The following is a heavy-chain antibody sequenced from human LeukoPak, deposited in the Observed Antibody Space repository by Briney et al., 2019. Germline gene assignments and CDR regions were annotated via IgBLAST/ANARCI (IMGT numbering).Heavy chain of an antibody. CDR1: GYTFTGYF. CDR3: ARGRPGDYFDY. V-gene: IGHV1-2*02. D-gene: IGHD6-25*01. Sequence: ASVKVSCKASGYTFTGYFMHWVRQAPGQGLEWMGWINPNSGGTSYLQNFQGRVTMTRDTSISTAYMDLSRLRSDDTAVYYCARGRPGDYFDYWGQGALVTVSS. CDR2: INPNSGGT. J-gene: IGHJ4*02.